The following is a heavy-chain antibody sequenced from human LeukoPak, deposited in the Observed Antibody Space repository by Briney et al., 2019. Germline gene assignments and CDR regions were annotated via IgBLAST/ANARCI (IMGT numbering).Heavy chain of an antibody. CDR2: IYYSGST. CDR3: ARDKWLTYWYFDH. V-gene: IGHV4-59*01. Sequence: SETLSLTCTVSGGSISSYYWSWFRRPPGKGLEWIGYIYYSGSTNYNPSLKSRVTISVDTSKNQFSLKLSSVTAADTAVYYCARDKWLTYWYFDHWGRGTLVTVSS. J-gene: IGHJ2*01. D-gene: IGHD3-22*01. CDR1: GGSISSYY.